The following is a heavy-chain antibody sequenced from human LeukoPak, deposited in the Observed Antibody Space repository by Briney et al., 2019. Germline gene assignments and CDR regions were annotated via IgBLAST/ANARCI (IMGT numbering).Heavy chain of an antibody. CDR3: ARDRSRSSGYYYVNFYWYFDL. CDR2: TYYSGNS. D-gene: IGHD3-22*01. J-gene: IGHJ2*01. Sequence: PSETLSLTCSVSGGSISSYYWSWLRQPPGKGLEWIGDTYYSGNSNYNPSLKSRVTISVDTSKNQFSLKLSSVTAADTAVYYCARDRSRSSGYYYVNFYWYFDLWGRGTLVTVSS. V-gene: IGHV4-59*01. CDR1: GGSISSYY.